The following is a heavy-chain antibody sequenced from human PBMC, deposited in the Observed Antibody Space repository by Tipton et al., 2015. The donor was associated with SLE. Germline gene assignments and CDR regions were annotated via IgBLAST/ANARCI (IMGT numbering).Heavy chain of an antibody. D-gene: IGHD2-15*01. V-gene: IGHV4-34*01. CDR3: ARGGGSNEGYFDY. Sequence: GLVKPSETLSLTCAVYGGSFSGYYWSWIRQPPGKGLEWIGEINHSGSTNYNPSLKSRVTISVGTSKNQFSLKLSSLTAAGTAVYYCARGGGSNEGYFDYWGQGTLVTVSS. CDR1: GGSFSGYY. J-gene: IGHJ4*02. CDR2: INHSGST.